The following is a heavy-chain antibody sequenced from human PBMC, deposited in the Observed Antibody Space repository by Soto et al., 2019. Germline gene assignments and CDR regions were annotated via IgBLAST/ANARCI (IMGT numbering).Heavy chain of an antibody. CDR1: GGSISSSSYY. Sequence: SSETLSLTCTVSGGSISSSSYYWGWIRQPPGKGLEWIGSIYYSGSTYYNPSLKSRVTISVDTSKNQISMKLSSMTAADTAIYYCARDASTNYYFDCWGQGTPVTVSS. D-gene: IGHD7-27*01. CDR3: ARDASTNYYFDC. CDR2: IYYSGST. J-gene: IGHJ4*02. V-gene: IGHV4-39*07.